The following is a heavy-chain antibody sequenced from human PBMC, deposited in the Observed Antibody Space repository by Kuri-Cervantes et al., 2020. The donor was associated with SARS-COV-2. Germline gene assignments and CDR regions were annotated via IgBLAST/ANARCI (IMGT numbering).Heavy chain of an antibody. CDR2: IYHSGST. V-gene: IGHV4-30-2*01. Sequence: SETLSLTCAVSGGSISSGGYSWSWIRQPPGKGLEWIGYIYHSGSTYYNPSLKSRVTISVDRSKNQFSLKLSSVTAADTAVHYCARTDVVVVPAAPEPHYYYYGMDAWGQGTTVTVSS. D-gene: IGHD2-2*01. J-gene: IGHJ6*02. CDR1: GGSISSGGYS. CDR3: ARTDVVVVPAAPEPHYYYYGMDA.